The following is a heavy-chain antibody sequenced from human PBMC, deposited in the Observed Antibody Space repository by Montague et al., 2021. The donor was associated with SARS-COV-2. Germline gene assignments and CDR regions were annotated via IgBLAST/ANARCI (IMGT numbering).Heavy chain of an antibody. Sequence: SETLSLTCSASGDSITNHYWSWIRQPAGKGLEWIGRMHFTGKTNFSPFFSSRLTMSADTSKNQFSLKLTSVTAANTAIYFCARDRFDFGAGRQGTIDFWGQGTLVTVSS. CDR1: GDSITNHY. V-gene: IGHV4-4*07. J-gene: IGHJ4*02. CDR3: ARDRFDFGAGRQGTIDF. CDR2: MHFTGKT. D-gene: IGHD3-10*01.